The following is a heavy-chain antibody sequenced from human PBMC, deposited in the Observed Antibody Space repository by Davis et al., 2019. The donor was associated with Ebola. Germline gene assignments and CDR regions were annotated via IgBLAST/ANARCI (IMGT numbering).Heavy chain of an antibody. Sequence: AASVKVSCKASGYTFTSYGISWVRQAPGQGLEWMGWISAYNGNTNYAQKLQGRVTMTTDTSTSTAYMEVGTLRSDDTAVYYCARAQFPTTSDHWGQGTLVTVSS. CDR3: ARAQFPTTSDH. D-gene: IGHD1-1*01. J-gene: IGHJ4*02. CDR2: ISAYNGNT. V-gene: IGHV1-18*01. CDR1: GYTFTSYG.